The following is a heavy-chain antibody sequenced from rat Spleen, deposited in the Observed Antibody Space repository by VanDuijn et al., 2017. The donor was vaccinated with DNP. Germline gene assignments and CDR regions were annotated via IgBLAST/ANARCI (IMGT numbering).Heavy chain of an antibody. Sequence: EVQLVESGGGLVQPGRSLKLSCLASGFIFSNYWMTWIRQAPGKGLEWVASITNTGGSTYYPDSVKGRFTISRDNAKSTLYLQMNNLRSEDTAMYYCSSGGPDMIQGNWFAYWGQGTLVTVSS. CDR3: SSGGPDMIQGNWFAY. CDR2: ITNTGGST. D-gene: IGHD2-3*01. V-gene: IGHV5-31*01. CDR1: GFIFSNYW. J-gene: IGHJ3*01.